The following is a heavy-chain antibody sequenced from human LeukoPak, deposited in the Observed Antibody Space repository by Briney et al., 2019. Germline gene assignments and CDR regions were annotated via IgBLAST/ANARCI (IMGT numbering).Heavy chain of an antibody. Sequence: SETLSLTCTVSGGSISSYYWSWIRQPPGKGLEWIGYIYYSGSTDYNPSLKSRVTISVDTSKNQFSLKLSSVTAADTAVYYCARDDSSGYYYAYWGQGTPVTVSS. CDR3: ARDDSSGYYYAY. V-gene: IGHV4-59*01. J-gene: IGHJ4*02. D-gene: IGHD3-22*01. CDR2: IYYSGST. CDR1: GGSISSYY.